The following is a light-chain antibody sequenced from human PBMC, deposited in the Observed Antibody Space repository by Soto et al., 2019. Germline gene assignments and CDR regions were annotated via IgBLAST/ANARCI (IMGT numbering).Light chain of an antibody. CDR3: QQYNNWPPLS. J-gene: IGKJ5*01. CDR1: QSVRSD. CDR2: GAS. V-gene: IGKV3-15*01. Sequence: EIVMTQSPDTLSVSPGERATLSCRASQSVRSDLAWYQQKPGQAPRLLIYGASARATGVPGRFSGSGSGTQLSLTISSLQSEDSALYYCQQYNNWPPLSFGQGTRLEIK.